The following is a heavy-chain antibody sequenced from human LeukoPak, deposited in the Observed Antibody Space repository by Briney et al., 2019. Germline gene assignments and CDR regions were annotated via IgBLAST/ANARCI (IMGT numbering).Heavy chain of an antibody. D-gene: IGHD3-16*01. CDR1: GFTFSSYA. CDR3: ARDYTDLLDAFDI. CDR2: ISYDGSNK. V-gene: IGHV3-30-3*01. J-gene: IGHJ3*02. Sequence: GRSLRLSCAASGFTFSSYAMHWVRQAPGKGLEWVAVISYDGSNKYYADSVKGRFTISRDNPKNTLYLQMNSLRAEDTAVYYCARDYTDLLDAFDIWGQGTMVTVSS.